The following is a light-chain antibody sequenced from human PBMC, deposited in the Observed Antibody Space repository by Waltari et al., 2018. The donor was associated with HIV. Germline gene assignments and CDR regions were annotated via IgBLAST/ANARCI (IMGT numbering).Light chain of an antibody. Sequence: HSALTQPRSVSGSPGPAVTISCNGTNSDIGGYNHLSLYQVHSDNFPQVIIYDVTKRPSGVPARISGSKSGNTASLTISGLQAEDEADYYCCSYGGGYTWLFGGGT. J-gene: IGLJ3*02. CDR2: DVT. CDR3: CSYGGGYTWL. V-gene: IGLV2-11*01. CDR1: NSDIGGYNH.